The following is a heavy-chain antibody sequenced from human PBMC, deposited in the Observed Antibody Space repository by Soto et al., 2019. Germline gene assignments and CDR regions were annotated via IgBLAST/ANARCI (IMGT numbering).Heavy chain of an antibody. CDR1: GGSISSSSYY. D-gene: IGHD3-3*01. CDR3: ARSRGITIFGVLYRTDWFDP. J-gene: IGHJ5*02. Sequence: LSLTCTVSGGSISSSSYYWGWIRQPPGKGLEWIGSIYYSGSTYYNPSLKSRVTISVDTSKNQFSLKLSSVTAADTAVYYCARSRGITIFGVLYRTDWFDPWGQGTLVTVSS. CDR2: IYYSGST. V-gene: IGHV4-39*01.